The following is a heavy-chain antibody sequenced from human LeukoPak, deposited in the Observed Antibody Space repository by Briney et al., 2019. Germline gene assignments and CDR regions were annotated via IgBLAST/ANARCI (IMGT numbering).Heavy chain of an antibody. Sequence: SVKVSCKAAGGTFSSYAISWVRQAHGQGLEWMGRIIPILGIANYAQKFQGRVTITADKSTSTAYMELSSLRSEDTAVYYCARRGYYYYGMDVWGQGTTVTVSS. CDR2: IIPILGIA. CDR1: GGTFSSYA. CDR3: ARRGYYYYGMDV. D-gene: IGHD3-22*01. V-gene: IGHV1-69*04. J-gene: IGHJ6*02.